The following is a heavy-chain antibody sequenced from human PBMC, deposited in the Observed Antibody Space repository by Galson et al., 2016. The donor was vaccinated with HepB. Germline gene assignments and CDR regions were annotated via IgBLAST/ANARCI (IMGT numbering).Heavy chain of an antibody. Sequence: TLSLTCAVSGGSISSGGYYWTWIRQHPVKGLEWIGSIYYSGSTRYNPSLKSRISMSIDTSTSQFSLNPTSVTAADTAVYYCASRYYYDIRGYHYYWSQGNLVTVSS. J-gene: IGHJ4*02. CDR2: IYYSGST. CDR1: GGSISSGGYY. V-gene: IGHV4-31*11. CDR3: ASRYYYDIRGYHYY. D-gene: IGHD3-22*01.